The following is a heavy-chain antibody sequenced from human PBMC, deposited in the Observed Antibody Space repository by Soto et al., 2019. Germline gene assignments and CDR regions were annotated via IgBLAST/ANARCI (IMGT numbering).Heavy chain of an antibody. CDR3: AREGVAPYYYYGMDV. Sequence: QVQLVQSGAEVKKPGASVKVSCKASGYTFTRSGISWVRQAPGQGLEWMGWISTYNGDTNYAQTFQGRVTMTTDTSTSTVHMEVRSLRSDDTAVYYCAREGVAPYYYYGMDVWGQGTPVTFSS. V-gene: IGHV1-18*01. J-gene: IGHJ6*02. CDR2: ISTYNGDT. D-gene: IGHD5-12*01. CDR1: GYTFTRSG.